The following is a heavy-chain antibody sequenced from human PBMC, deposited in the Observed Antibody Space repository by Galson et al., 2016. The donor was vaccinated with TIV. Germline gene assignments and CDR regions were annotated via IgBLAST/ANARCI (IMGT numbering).Heavy chain of an antibody. CDR2: ISAGGGST. J-gene: IGHJ6*02. D-gene: IGHD3-22*01. Sequence: SLRLSCAASGFTFSSHAMTWVRQPPGKGLEWVSAISAGGGSTYYADSVQGRFTISRDNSKNTQDLQMNSLRAEDTAIYYCATVPSSGFSYYYGLDVWGQGTTVTVSS. CDR1: GFTFSSHA. V-gene: IGHV3-23*01. CDR3: ATVPSSGFSYYYGLDV.